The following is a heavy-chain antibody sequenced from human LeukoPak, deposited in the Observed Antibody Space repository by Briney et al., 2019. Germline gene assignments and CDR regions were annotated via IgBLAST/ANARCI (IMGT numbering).Heavy chain of an antibody. D-gene: IGHD1-26*01. CDR2: IKQDGSEK. V-gene: IGHV3-7*02. Sequence: SGGSLRLSCTVSGFTFSTYWMTWVRQAPGKGLEWVANIKQDGSEKYYVDSVKGRFTITRDNAKKALYLEMNSLRAEDTAVYYCAKTVGARLWPSYYFDYWGQGTLVTVSS. CDR3: AKTVGARLWPSYYFDY. CDR1: GFTFSTYW. J-gene: IGHJ4*02.